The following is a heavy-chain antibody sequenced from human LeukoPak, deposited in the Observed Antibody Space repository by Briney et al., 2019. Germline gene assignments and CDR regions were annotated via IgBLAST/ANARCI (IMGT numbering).Heavy chain of an antibody. CDR2: ITGNGGGT. Sequence: GGSLRLSCLASGFTFSTYIMHWVRQAPGKGLETVSAITGNGGGTFYADSVKGRFTISRDNSKNTLYLQMSSLRAEDTAMYYCARRDDYSAYDCWGQGTLVTVSS. V-gene: IGHV3-64D*06. CDR1: GFTFSTYI. J-gene: IGHJ4*02. D-gene: IGHD5-24*01. CDR3: ARRDDYSAYDC.